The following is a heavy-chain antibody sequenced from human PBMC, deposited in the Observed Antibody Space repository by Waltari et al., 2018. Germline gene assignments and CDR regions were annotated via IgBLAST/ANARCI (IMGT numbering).Heavy chain of an antibody. CDR3: ARGPTIFGVVGRSNWFDP. J-gene: IGHJ5*02. CDR2: IYHSGST. V-gene: IGHV4-38-2*02. Sequence: QVQLQESGPGLVKPSETLSLTCTVSGYSISSGYYWGWNRQPPGKGLEWIGSIYHSGSTYYNPSLKSRVTISVDTSKNQFSLKLSSVTAEDTAVYYCARGPTIFGVVGRSNWFDPWGQGTLVTVSS. CDR1: GYSISSGYY. D-gene: IGHD3-3*01.